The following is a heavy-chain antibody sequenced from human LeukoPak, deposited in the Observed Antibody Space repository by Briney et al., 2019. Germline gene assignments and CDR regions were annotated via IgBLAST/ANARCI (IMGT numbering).Heavy chain of an antibody. J-gene: IGHJ3*02. D-gene: IGHD2-21*02. CDR2: TYSDSST. V-gene: IGHV3-53*01. Sequence: GGSLRLSCAASGFTVSNNYMSWVRQAPGKGLEWVSITYSDSSTNYADSVKGRFTISRDTSQNTLSLQMNSLRAEDTAAYYCVRKNRDFNAAFDIWGQGTVVTVSS. CDR3: VRKNRDFNAAFDI. CDR1: GFTVSNNY.